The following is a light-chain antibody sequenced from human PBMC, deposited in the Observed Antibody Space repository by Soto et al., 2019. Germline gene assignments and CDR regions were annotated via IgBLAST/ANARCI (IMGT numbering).Light chain of an antibody. Sequence: DVQMTQSPSSLSASVGDRVTITCRASQSISTFLNWYQQRPGKVPKLLIAATSNLQSGVPSRFSGSRSGTDFTLTISSLQPEDFATYYCQQSYLVPETFGRGTKLEIK. J-gene: IGKJ2*01. CDR2: ATS. CDR3: QQSYLVPET. CDR1: QSISTF. V-gene: IGKV1-39*01.